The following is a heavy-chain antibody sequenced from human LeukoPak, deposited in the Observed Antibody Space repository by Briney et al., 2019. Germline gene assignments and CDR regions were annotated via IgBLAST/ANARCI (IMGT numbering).Heavy chain of an antibody. CDR3: ATLGRNYFDS. CDR1: GFPFSSHW. J-gene: IGHJ4*02. D-gene: IGHD2-15*01. Sequence: GGSLRLSCAASGFPFSSHWLSWFRQSPGKGLEWVAHISHDGSEKHYVDSVKGRFTISRDNARNSLYLQMNSLRVEDTAVYYCATLGRNYFDSWGQGSLVTVSS. CDR2: ISHDGSEK. V-gene: IGHV3-7*03.